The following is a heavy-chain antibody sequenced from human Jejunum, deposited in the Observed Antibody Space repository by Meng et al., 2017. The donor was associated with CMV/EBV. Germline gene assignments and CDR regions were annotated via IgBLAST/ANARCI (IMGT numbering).Heavy chain of an antibody. D-gene: IGHD1-26*01. CDR1: GFTFRTYE. V-gene: IGHV3-21*01. Sequence: SGFTFRTYEMNWVRQVPGKGLEWVSSISSSSTYIYYADALKGRFTISRDNAKNSLYLQINSLRADDTGVYYCVRKSPSPVGARHFDFWGQGALVTVSS. CDR3: VRKSPSPVGARHFDF. CDR2: ISSSSTYI. J-gene: IGHJ4*02.